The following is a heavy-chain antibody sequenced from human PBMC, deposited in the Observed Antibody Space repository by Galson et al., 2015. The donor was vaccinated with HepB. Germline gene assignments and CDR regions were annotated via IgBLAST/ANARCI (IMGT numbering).Heavy chain of an antibody. CDR2: ISGSGGTT. Sequence: SLRLSCAASGFTFTSFAMSWVRQAPGKGLEWVSAISGSGGTTYSADSVKGRFTISRDNSKNTLYLQMNSLRAEDSAVYYCAKDDIFSYYSLSSGLSSPNWGQGAPVPVSS. V-gene: IGHV3-23*01. CDR1: GFTFTSFA. D-gene: IGHD3-22*01. J-gene: IGHJ1*01. CDR3: AKDDIFSYYSLSSGLSSPN.